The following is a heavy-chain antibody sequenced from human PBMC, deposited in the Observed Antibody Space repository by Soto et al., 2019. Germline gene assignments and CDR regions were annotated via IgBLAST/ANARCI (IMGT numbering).Heavy chain of an antibody. V-gene: IGHV4-4*02. CDR1: GGSISSSNW. D-gene: IGHD6-19*01. CDR2: IYHSGST. J-gene: IGHJ3*02. Sequence: PSETLSLTCAVSGGSISSSNWWSWVRQPPGKGLEWIGEIYHSGSTNYNPSLKSRVTISVDKSKNQFSLKLSSVTAADTAVYYCARWAGAVAGNDAFDIWGQGTMVTVSS. CDR3: ARWAGAVAGNDAFDI.